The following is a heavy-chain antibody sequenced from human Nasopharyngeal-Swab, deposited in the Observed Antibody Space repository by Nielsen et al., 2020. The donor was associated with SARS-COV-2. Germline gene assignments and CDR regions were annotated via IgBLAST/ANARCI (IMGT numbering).Heavy chain of an antibody. CDR2: ISSSSSTI. CDR3: ASTRINHDYPGGGYYGMDV. Sequence: VRQCPGKGLEWVSYISSSSSTIYYADSVKGRFTISRDNAKNSLYLQMNSLRAEDTAVYYCASTRINHDYPGGGYYGMDVWGQGTTVTVSS. V-gene: IGHV3-48*04. D-gene: IGHD4-11*01. J-gene: IGHJ6*02.